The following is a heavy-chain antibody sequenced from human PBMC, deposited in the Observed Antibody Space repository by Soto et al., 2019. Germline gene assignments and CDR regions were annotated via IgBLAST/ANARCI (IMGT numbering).Heavy chain of an antibody. CDR3: ARGSYYYYYMDV. Sequence: GASVKVSCKASGGTFSSYTISWVRQAPGQGLEWMGRIIPILGIANYAQKFQGRVTITADKSTSTAYMELSSLRSEDTAVYYCARGSYYYYYMDVWGKGSPGHRLL. J-gene: IGHJ6*03. CDR1: GGTFSSYT. CDR2: IIPILGIA. D-gene: IGHD2-15*01. V-gene: IGHV1-69*02.